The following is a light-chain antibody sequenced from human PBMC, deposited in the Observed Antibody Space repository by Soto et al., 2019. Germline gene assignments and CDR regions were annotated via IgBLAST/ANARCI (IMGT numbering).Light chain of an antibody. CDR2: KAS. V-gene: IGKV1-5*03. J-gene: IGKJ1*01. CDR1: QSISSW. Sequence: DIQMTQSPSTLSASVGDRVTITCRASQSISSWLAWYQQKPGKAPKLLIYKASSLESGVPSRFSGSGSGTEFTLTISSLQPDDFATYYCQQYNSLATFGQGTKVEI. CDR3: QQYNSLAT.